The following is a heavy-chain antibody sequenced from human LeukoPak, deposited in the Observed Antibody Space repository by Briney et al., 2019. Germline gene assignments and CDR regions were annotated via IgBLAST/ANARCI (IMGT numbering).Heavy chain of an antibody. V-gene: IGHV1-2*02. CDR2: INPNSGGT. CDR1: GYTFTGYY. CDR3: ARARPGAYGSGSYPDY. D-gene: IGHD3-10*01. J-gene: IGHJ4*02. Sequence: GASVTVSCKASGYTFTGYYMHWVRQAPGQGLEWMGWINPNSGGTNYAQKFQGRVTMTRDTSISTAYMELSRLRSDDTAVYYCARARPGAYGSGSYPDYWGQGTLVTVS.